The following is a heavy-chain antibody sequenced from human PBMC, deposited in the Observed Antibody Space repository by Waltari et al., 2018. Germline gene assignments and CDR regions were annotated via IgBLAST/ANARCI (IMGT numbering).Heavy chain of an antibody. Sequence: EVQLVESGGGLVQPGGSLRLSCAASGFTFSSYWMSWVRQAPGKGLEWVANIKQDGSEKYYGDSVKGRFTISRDNAKNSLYLQMNSLRAEDTAVYYCARVEGLRFLEWYYYYGMDVWGQGTTVTVSS. CDR1: GFTFSSYW. J-gene: IGHJ6*02. CDR3: ARVEGLRFLEWYYYYGMDV. V-gene: IGHV3-7*01. CDR2: IKQDGSEK. D-gene: IGHD3-3*01.